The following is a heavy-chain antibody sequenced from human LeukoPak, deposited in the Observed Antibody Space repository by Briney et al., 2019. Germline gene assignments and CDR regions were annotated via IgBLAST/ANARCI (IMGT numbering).Heavy chain of an antibody. CDR2: ISDGGNSV. D-gene: IGHD6-19*01. CDR1: GFTVSSNY. V-gene: IGHV3-21*01. J-gene: IGHJ4*02. Sequence: GESLRLSCAASGFTVSSNYMSWVRQVPGKGLEWVSSISDGGNSVFYAGSVKGRFTISRDNAKNSLYLQMNSLRAEDTAIYYCARAGSGWYPVNWGQGTLVTVSS. CDR3: ARAGSGWYPVN.